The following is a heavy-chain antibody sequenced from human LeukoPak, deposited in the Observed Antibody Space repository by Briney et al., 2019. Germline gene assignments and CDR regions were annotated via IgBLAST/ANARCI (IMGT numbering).Heavy chain of an antibody. CDR2: IYPGDSDT. J-gene: IGHJ1*01. CDR3: ATYAGSSSKYFQH. V-gene: IGHV5-51*01. CDR1: GYIFTSYW. Sequence: GESLKISCKGSGYIFTSYWIGWVRQMPGKGLEWMGIIYPGDSDTRYSPSFQGQVTISADTSISTAYLQWSSLKASDSAMYYCATYAGSSSKYFQHWGQGTLVTVSS. D-gene: IGHD3-10*01.